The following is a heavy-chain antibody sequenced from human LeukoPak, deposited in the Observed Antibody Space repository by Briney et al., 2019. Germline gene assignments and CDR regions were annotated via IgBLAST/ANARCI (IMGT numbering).Heavy chain of an antibody. CDR1: GYSFTSYW. CDR2: IYPGDSDN. CDR3: ARPSDNDYSNYRLHDAFDI. V-gene: IGHV5-51*01. D-gene: IGHD4-11*01. Sequence: GESLKISCKGSGYSFTSYWIGWVRQMPGKGLEWMGIIYPGDSDNRYSPSFQGQVTISADKSISTAYLQWSSLKASDTAMYYCARPSDNDYSNYRLHDAFDIWGQGTMVTVSS. J-gene: IGHJ3*02.